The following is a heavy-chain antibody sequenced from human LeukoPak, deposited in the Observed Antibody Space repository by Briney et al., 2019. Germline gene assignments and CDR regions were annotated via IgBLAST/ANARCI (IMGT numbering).Heavy chain of an antibody. CDR1: GGSVSSGSYY. CDR3: ARRAPLGVVIIRGYYFDY. J-gene: IGHJ4*02. Sequence: KPSETLSLTCTVSGGSVSSGSYYWSWIRQPPGKGLEWIGYIYYSGSTNYNPSLKSRVTISVDKSKNQFSLKLSSVTAADTAVYYCARRAPLGVVIIRGYYFDYWGQGTLVTVSS. CDR2: IYYSGST. V-gene: IGHV4-61*01. D-gene: IGHD3-3*01.